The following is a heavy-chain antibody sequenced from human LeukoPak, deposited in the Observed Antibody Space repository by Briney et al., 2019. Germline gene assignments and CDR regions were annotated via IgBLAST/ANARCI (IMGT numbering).Heavy chain of an antibody. V-gene: IGHV1-69*13. Sequence: SVTVSCKASGGTFSSYAISWVRQAPGQGLEWMGGIIPIFGTANYAQKFQGRVTITADESTSTAYMELSSLRSEDTAVYYCARGRECGGDCYPEDSWGQGTLVTVSS. D-gene: IGHD2-21*02. J-gene: IGHJ5*02. CDR2: IIPIFGTA. CDR3: ARGRECGGDCYPEDS. CDR1: GGTFSSYA.